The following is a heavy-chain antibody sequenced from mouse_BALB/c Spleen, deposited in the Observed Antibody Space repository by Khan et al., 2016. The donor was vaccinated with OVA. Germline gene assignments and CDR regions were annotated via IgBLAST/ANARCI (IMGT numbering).Heavy chain of an antibody. J-gene: IGHJ3*01. Sequence: EVQLQESGPGLVKPSQSLSLTCTVTGYSITSEYAWNWIRQFPGNKLEWMGYINYSGNTRFNPSLRSRISITRDTSKNQFILQLNSVTTEDTATYYCARKDYYDYDPFTYWGQGTLVTVSA. CDR1: GYSITSEYA. V-gene: IGHV3-2*02. CDR3: ARKDYYDYDPFTY. D-gene: IGHD2-4*01. CDR2: INYSGNT.